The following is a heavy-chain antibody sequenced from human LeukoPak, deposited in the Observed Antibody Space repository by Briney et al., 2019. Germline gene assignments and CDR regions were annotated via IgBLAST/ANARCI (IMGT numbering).Heavy chain of an antibody. V-gene: IGHV5-51*01. CDR3: ARPNCGGDCYSSWYFDF. J-gene: IGHJ2*01. D-gene: IGHD2-21*02. CDR2: IYPGDSDT. Sequence: GESLKISCKGSGYSFTSYWIGWVRQMPGKVLEWMGIIYPGDSDTRYSPSFQGQVTISADKSISTAYLQWSSLKASDTAMYYCARPNCGGDCYSSWYFDFWGRGTLVTVSS. CDR1: GYSFTSYW.